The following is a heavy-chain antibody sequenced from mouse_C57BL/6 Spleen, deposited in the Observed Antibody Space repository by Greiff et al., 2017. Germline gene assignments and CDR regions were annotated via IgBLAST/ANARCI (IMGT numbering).Heavy chain of an antibody. CDR2: IWRGGST. D-gene: IGHD1-1*01. CDR1: GFSLTSYG. V-gene: IGHV2-5*01. CDR3: AKNRGSSYSFAY. J-gene: IGHJ3*01. Sequence: VKLQKSGPGLVQPSQSLSITCTVSGFSLTSYGVHWVRQSPGKGLEWLGVIWRGGSTDYNAAFMSRLSITKDNSKSQVFFKMNSLQADDTAIYYCAKNRGSSYSFAYWGQGTLVTVSA.